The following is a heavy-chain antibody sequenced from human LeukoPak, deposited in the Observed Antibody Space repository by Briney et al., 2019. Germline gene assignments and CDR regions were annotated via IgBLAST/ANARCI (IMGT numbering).Heavy chain of an antibody. Sequence: GGSLRLSCAASGFTFSSYAMHWVRQAPGKGLEYVSAISSNGGSTYYANSVKGRFTISRDNSKNTLYLQMGSLRAEDMAVYYCARGPVLRFSYYYYMDVWGKGTTVTVSS. CDR2: ISSNGGST. CDR3: ARGPVLRFSYYYYMDV. D-gene: IGHD3-3*01. J-gene: IGHJ6*03. CDR1: GFTFSSYA. V-gene: IGHV3-64*01.